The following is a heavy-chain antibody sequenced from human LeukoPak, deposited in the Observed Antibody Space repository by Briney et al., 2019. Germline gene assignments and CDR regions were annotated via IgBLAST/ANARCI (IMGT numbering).Heavy chain of an antibody. J-gene: IGHJ4*02. CDR2: INSDGSST. CDR3: ASDSTYYYDSSGYYEDY. V-gene: IGHV3-74*01. D-gene: IGHD3-22*01. Sequence: GGSLRLSCAASGFTFSSYWMHWVRQAPGKELVWVSRINSDGSSTSYADSVKGRFTISRDNTKNTLYLQMNSLRAEDTAVYYCASDSTYYYDSSGYYEDYWGQGTLVTVSS. CDR1: GFTFSSYW.